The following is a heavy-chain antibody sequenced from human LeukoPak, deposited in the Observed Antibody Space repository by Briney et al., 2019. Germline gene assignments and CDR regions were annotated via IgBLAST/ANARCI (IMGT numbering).Heavy chain of an antibody. CDR2: SSWNSGSI. CDR1: GFTFDDYA. Sequence: GGSLRLSCAASGFTFDDYAMHWVRQAPGKGLEWVSDSSWNSGSIGYADSVKGRFTISRDNAKNSLYLQMNSLRAEDTAVYYCARVDIVVVPALFDYWGQGTLVTVSS. J-gene: IGHJ4*02. D-gene: IGHD2-2*01. CDR3: ARVDIVVVPALFDY. V-gene: IGHV3-9*01.